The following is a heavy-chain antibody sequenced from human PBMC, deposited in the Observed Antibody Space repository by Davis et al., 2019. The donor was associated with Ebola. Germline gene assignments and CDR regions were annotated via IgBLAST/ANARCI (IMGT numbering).Heavy chain of an antibody. D-gene: IGHD2-2*01. CDR1: GGSFNDYY. CDR2: INHSGST. CDR3: VRGPRYCSSTSCYLYYYYGMDV. J-gene: IGHJ6*04. V-gene: IGHV4-34*01. Sequence: SETLSLTCAVYGGSFNDYYWSWIRQPPGKGLEWIGQINHSGSTNYNPSLKSRVTLSIDTSKRQVSLKLSTVTVADTAVYYCVRGPRYCSSTSCYLYYYYGMDVWGKGTTVTVSS.